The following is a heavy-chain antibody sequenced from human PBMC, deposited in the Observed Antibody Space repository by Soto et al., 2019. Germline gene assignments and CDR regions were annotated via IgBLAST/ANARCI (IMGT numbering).Heavy chain of an antibody. J-gene: IGHJ4*02. CDR3: ARESRYKLRAFDY. D-gene: IGHD3-16*02. CDR2: IKQDGSEK. V-gene: IGHV3-7*01. Sequence: GGSMRLSSAASGLTFSSFWMSWVRPAPGKGLEWVANIKQDGSEKYYVDSVKGRFTISRDNAKNSLYLQMNSLRAEDTAVYYCARESRYKLRAFDYWGQGTLVTVSS. CDR1: GLTFSSFW.